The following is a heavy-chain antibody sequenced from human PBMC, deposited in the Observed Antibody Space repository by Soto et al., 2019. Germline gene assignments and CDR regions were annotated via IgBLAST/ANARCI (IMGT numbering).Heavy chain of an antibody. CDR2: IYYSGST. Sequence: PSETLSLTCTVSGGSISSYYWSWIRQPPGKGLEWIGYIYYSGSTNYNPSLKSRVTISVDTSKNQFSLKLSSVTAADTAVYYCARDLGDYVFFDYWGQGTLVTVSS. J-gene: IGHJ4*02. D-gene: IGHD4-17*01. V-gene: IGHV4-59*01. CDR1: GGSISSYY. CDR3: ARDLGDYVFFDY.